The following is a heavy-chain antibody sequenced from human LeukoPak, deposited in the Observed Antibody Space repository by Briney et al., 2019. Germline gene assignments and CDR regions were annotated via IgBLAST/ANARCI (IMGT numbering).Heavy chain of an antibody. D-gene: IGHD2-2*01. Sequence: GASVKVSCKASGYTFTSYDINWVRQATGQGLEWMGWMNPNSGNTGYAQKFQGRVTMTRNTSISTAYMELSSLRSEDTAVYYCARAGDIVVVPDNWFDPWGQGTLVTVPS. CDR3: ARAGDIVVVPDNWFDP. CDR1: GYTFTSYD. CDR2: MNPNSGNT. V-gene: IGHV1-8*01. J-gene: IGHJ5*02.